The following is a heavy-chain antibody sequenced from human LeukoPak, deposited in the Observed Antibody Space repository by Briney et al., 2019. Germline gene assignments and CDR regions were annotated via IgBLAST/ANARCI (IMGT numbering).Heavy chain of an antibody. Sequence: GGSLRLSCAASGFTFSSYAITWVRQAPGRGLEWVSVITGSGGTTKYADFVKGRFTISRDNSKNTVFLQMNSLRAEDTAIYYCAKDNSDWFVGPHPFDYWGQGTLVTVSS. CDR3: AKDNSDWFVGPHPFDY. D-gene: IGHD3-9*01. V-gene: IGHV3-23*01. CDR1: GFTFSSYA. CDR2: ITGSGGTT. J-gene: IGHJ4*02.